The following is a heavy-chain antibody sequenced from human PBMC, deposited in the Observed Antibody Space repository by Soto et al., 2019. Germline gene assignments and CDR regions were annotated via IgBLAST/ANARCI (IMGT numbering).Heavy chain of an antibody. D-gene: IGHD2-21*01. V-gene: IGHV4-31*03. Sequence: SETLSLTCTVSGGSISSGGYYWSWIRQHPGKGLEWIGYIYYSGSTYYNPSLKSRVTISVDTSKNQFSLKLSSVTAADTAVYYCARGRFRNSMDVWGQGTTVTVSS. J-gene: IGHJ6*02. CDR3: ARGRFRNSMDV. CDR2: IYYSGST. CDR1: GGSISSGGYY.